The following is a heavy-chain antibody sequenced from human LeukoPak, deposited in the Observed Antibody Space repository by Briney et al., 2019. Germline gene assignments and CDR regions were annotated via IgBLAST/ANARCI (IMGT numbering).Heavy chain of an antibody. CDR3: ARDSSGYYYVWHYYYMDV. D-gene: IGHD3-22*01. J-gene: IGHJ6*03. V-gene: IGHV1-18*01. CDR1: GYTFTGYG. Sequence: ASVKVSCKSSGYTFTGYGISWVRQAPGQGLEWMGWISAYNGNTNYAQKLQGRVTMTTDTSTSTAYMLLRSLRSDDTAVYYCARDSSGYYYVWHYYYMDVWGKGTTVTVSS. CDR2: ISAYNGNT.